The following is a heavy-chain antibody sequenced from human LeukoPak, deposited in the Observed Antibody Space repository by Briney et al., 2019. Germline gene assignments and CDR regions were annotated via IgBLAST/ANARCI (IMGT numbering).Heavy chain of an antibody. CDR3: ARAAVAATTHYYGMDV. Sequence: ASVKVSCKASGYTFTGYYMHWVRQAPGQGLEWMGWVNPNSGGTNYAQKFQGWVTMTRDTSISTAYMELSRLRSDDTAVYYCARAAVAATTHYYGMDVWGQGTTVTVSS. D-gene: IGHD2-15*01. CDR1: GYTFTGYY. V-gene: IGHV1-2*04. CDR2: VNPNSGGT. J-gene: IGHJ6*02.